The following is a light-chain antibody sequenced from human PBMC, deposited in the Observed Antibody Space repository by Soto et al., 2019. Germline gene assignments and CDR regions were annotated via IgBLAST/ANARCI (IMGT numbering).Light chain of an antibody. V-gene: IGLV2-14*01. J-gene: IGLJ1*01. CDR2: GVS. CDR1: SSDVGSYNY. Sequence: QSVLTQPAYVSGSPGQSITISCTGTSSDVGSYNYVSWYQQHPGKAPKLMIYGVSDRPSGISSRFSGSKSGNTASLTISGLQTEDEADYYCSSYTSSSTLFGTGTKVTVL. CDR3: SSYTSSSTL.